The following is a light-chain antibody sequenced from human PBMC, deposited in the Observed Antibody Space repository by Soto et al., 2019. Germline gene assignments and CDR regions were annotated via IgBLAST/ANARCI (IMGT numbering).Light chain of an antibody. V-gene: IGLV2-14*01. CDR1: SSDVGGYNY. CDR2: ASS. Sequence: QSVLTQPASVSGSPGQSITISCTGTSSDVGGYNYVSWYQHHPGKAPRLMIYASSNRPSGVSHRFSGSRSGNTASLTISGLQAEDEADYYCSSYTSCSTLYVFGTGTKLTVL. CDR3: SSYTSCSTLYV. J-gene: IGLJ1*01.